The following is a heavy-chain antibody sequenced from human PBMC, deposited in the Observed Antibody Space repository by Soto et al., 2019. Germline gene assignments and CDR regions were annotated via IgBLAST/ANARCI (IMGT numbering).Heavy chain of an antibody. V-gene: IGHV1-18*01. D-gene: IGHD6-13*01. CDR3: ARRPPLSSSWYLDWFDP. CDR1: GYTFTSYG. Sequence: QVQLVQSGAEVNKPGASVKVSCKASGYTFTSYGISWVRQAPGQGLEWMGWISAYNGNTNYAQKLQGRVTMTTDTSTSTSYMELRSLRSDDTAVYYCARRPPLSSSWYLDWFDPWGQGTLVTVSS. CDR2: ISAYNGNT. J-gene: IGHJ5*02.